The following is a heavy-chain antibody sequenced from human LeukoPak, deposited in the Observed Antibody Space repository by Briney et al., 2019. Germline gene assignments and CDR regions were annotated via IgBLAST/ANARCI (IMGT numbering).Heavy chain of an antibody. CDR3: ARDLGVVVVPTGEYFFDY. Sequence: GGSLRLSCAASGFTFSSYAIHWVRQAPGQRLEWMGWINAGNGKTKYSQKFQGRLTFTRDTSASTAYMYLSSLRSEDAAVYYCARDLGVVVVPTGEYFFDYWGQGTLVTVSS. CDR2: INAGNGKT. J-gene: IGHJ4*02. CDR1: GFTFSSYA. V-gene: IGHV1-3*01. D-gene: IGHD3-22*01.